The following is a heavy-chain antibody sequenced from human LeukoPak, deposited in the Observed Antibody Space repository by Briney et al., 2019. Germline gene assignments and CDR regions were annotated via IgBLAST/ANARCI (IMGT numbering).Heavy chain of an antibody. D-gene: IGHD1-1*01. CDR1: GYSFINFY. CDR3: ARDGTDGSYYDY. J-gene: IGHJ4*02. Sequence: ASVKVSCKASGYSFINFYIHWVRQAPGQGLEWMGIISPNGGSTSYAQKFQGRVTMTRDTSTTTVYMELSSLRSEDTAVYHCARDGTDGSYYDYWGQGTLVTVSS. CDR2: ISPNGGST. V-gene: IGHV1-46*01.